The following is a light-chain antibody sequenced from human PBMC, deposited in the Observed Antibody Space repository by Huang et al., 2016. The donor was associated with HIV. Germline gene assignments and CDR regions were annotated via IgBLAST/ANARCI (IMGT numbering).Light chain of an antibody. CDR3: QQSYSTPLT. Sequence: DIQMTQSPSSLSASVGDRVTITCRASQSIDPSLNWYQQKPGKAPKLLIYAASILQSGVPSRFRGSGSGTDFTLTISSLQPEDFATFYCQQSYSTPLTFGGGTKVEIK. J-gene: IGKJ4*01. CDR2: AAS. V-gene: IGKV1-39*01. CDR1: QSIDPS.